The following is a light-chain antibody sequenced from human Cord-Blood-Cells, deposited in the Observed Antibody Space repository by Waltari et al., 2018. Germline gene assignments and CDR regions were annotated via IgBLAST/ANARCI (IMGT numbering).Light chain of an antibody. J-gene: IGLJ2*01. CDR1: KLGDKY. CDR3: QAWDSSVV. V-gene: IGLV3-1*01. Sequence: SYELTQPPSVSVSPVQPASITCSGDKLGDKYACWYQQKPGQSPVLVIYQDSKRPSGIPERFSGSNSGNTATLTISGTQAMDEADYYCQAWDSSVVFGGGTKLTVL. CDR2: QDS.